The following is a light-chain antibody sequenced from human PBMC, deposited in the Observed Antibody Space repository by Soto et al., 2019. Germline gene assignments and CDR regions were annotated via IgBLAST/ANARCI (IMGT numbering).Light chain of an antibody. CDR1: QSISSY. J-gene: IGKJ4*01. CDR3: QQSYSTPLT. V-gene: IGKV1-39*01. CDR2: AAS. Sequence: DIHMTQSKSSLSASVGDRVTITCRASQSISSYLNWYQQKPGKAPKLLIYAASSLQSGVPSRFSGSGSGTDFTLTISSLQPEDFATYYCQQSYSTPLTFGGGTKVDIK.